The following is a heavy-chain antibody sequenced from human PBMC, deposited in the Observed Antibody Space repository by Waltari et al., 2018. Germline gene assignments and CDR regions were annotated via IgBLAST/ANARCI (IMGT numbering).Heavy chain of an antibody. CDR3: AREKLEPLDY. CDR2: IKQDGSEK. CDR1: GFTFGSYW. J-gene: IGHJ4*02. D-gene: IGHD1-1*01. V-gene: IGHV3-7*03. Sequence: EVQLVESGGGLVQPGGSLRLSCAASGFTFGSYWMSWVRQAPGKGLEWVANIKQDGSEKYYVDSVKGQFTISRDNAKNSLYLQMNSLRAEDTAVYYCAREKLEPLDYWGQGTLVTVSS.